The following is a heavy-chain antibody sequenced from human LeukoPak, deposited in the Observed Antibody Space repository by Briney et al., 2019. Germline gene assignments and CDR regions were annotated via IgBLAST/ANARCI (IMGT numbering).Heavy chain of an antibody. CDR3: ARDPAGASSSWYYFDN. CDR2: VTSSSNYI. D-gene: IGHD6-13*01. Sequence: SGGSLRLSCAASGFTFSSYAMSWVRQAPGKGLECVSFVTSSSNYIYYADSVKGRFTISRDTAKNSLYLQMSSLRTEDTAMYYCARDPAGASSSWYYFDNWGQGTLVTVSS. J-gene: IGHJ4*02. CDR1: GFTFSSYA. V-gene: IGHV3-21*04.